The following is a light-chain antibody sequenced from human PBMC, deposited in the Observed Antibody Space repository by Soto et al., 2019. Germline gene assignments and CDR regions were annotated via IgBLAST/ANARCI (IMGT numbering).Light chain of an antibody. V-gene: IGKV3-15*01. Sequence: EIVMTQSPATLSVSPGERATLSCRASQSVSSNLAWYQQKPGQAPRLLIYGASTRATGIPARFSGSGSGTEFTLTISSLQSEDSAVYYYQQYNNWPPWTFGQGTKLEIK. J-gene: IGKJ2*02. CDR1: QSVSSN. CDR3: QQYNNWPPWT. CDR2: GAS.